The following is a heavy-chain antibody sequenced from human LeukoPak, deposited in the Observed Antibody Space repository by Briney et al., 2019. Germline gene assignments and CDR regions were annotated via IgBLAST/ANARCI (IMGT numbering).Heavy chain of an antibody. J-gene: IGHJ4*02. CDR3: ARDPGFGELSLDY. CDR2: IYSGGST. Sequence: GGSLRLSCAASGFTVSSNYMSWVRQAPGKGLEWVSVIYSGGSTYYADSVKGRFTISRDNSKNTLYLQMNSLRAEDTAVYYCARDPGFGELSLDYWGQGTLVTVSS. CDR1: GFTVSSNY. D-gene: IGHD3-16*02. V-gene: IGHV3-66*01.